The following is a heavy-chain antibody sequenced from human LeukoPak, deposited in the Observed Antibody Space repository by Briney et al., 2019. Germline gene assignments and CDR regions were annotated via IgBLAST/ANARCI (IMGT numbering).Heavy chain of an antibody. CDR3: ARDGREYQQLPWNWFDP. D-gene: IGHD2-2*01. CDR1: GYTFTGYY. V-gene: IGHV1-2*02. J-gene: IGHJ5*02. CDR2: INTNSGGT. Sequence: ASVKVSCKASGYTFTGYYMHWVRQAPGQGLEWMGWINTNSGGTNYAQKFQGRVTMTRDTSISTAYMELSRLRSDDTAVYYCARDGREYQQLPWNWFDPWGQGTLVTVSS.